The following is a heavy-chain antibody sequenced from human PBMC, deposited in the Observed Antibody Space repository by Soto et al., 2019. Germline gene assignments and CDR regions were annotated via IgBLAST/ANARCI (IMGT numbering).Heavy chain of an antibody. D-gene: IGHD6-6*01. Sequence: ASVKVSCKASGYTFTSYYMHWVRQAPGQGLEWMGIINPSGGSTSYAQKFQGRVTMTRDTSTSTVYXXLSXXXSGDTAVYYCARVAGIAARTTDYWGQGTLVTVSS. V-gene: IGHV1-46*01. CDR3: ARVAGIAARTTDY. CDR1: GYTFTSYY. CDR2: INPSGGST. J-gene: IGHJ4*02.